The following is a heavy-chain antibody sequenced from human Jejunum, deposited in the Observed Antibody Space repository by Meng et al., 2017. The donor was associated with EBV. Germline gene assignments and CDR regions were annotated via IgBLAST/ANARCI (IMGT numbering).Heavy chain of an antibody. J-gene: IGHJ5*02. CDR2: INCNNGDT. D-gene: IGHD3-10*01. Sequence: QEELVHVGTEVKKPGASVRVSCKASGYRFTTYFIHWVRQAPGQGLEWMGRINCNNGDTDYAQKFQDRVTMTRDTSITTAYMDLTGLTSNDTAFYYCARIRYGTGTDWFDPWGQGTLVTVSS. V-gene: IGHV1-2*06. CDR3: ARIRYGTGTDWFDP. CDR1: GYRFTTYF.